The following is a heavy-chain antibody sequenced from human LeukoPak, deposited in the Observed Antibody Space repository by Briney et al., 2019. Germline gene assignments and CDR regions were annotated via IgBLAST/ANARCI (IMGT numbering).Heavy chain of an antibody. J-gene: IGHJ5*02. D-gene: IGHD3-10*01. CDR1: GFTFSSYA. CDR3: AIDRGSGFAGRFDP. CDR2: ISGSGGST. V-gene: IGHV3-23*01. Sequence: GGSLRLSCAASGFTFSSYAMSWVRQAPGKGLEWVSAISGSGGSTYYADSVKGRFTISRDNSKNTLYLQMNSLRAEDTAVYYCAIDRGSGFAGRFDPWGQGTLVTVSS.